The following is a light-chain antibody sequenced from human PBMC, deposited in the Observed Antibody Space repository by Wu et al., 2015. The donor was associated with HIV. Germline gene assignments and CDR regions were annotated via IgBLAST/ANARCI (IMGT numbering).Light chain of an antibody. V-gene: IGKV3-15*01. CDR3: QQYNKWPLWT. CDR1: QSVSDN. J-gene: IGKJ1*01. CDR2: GAS. Sequence: EIVMTQSPATLSVSPGERATLSCRASQSVSDNLAWYQQKPGQAPRLLVYGASTRATGIPARFSGSGSGTEFTLTISSLQSEDFAIYYCQQYNKWPLWTFGQGPRVEIK.